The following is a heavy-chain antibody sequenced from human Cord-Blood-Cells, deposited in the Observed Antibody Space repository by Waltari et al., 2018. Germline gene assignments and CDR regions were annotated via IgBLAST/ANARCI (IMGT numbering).Heavy chain of an antibody. Sequence: QVQLVQSGAEVKKPGASVKVSCKASGYTFTSSAMHWVRQAPGQRLEWMGWINAGNGNTKYSQKFQGRVTITRDTSISTAYMELSRLRSDDTAVYYCARGARYDFWSRIDPWGQGTLVTVSS. CDR3: ARGARYDFWSRIDP. CDR1: GYTFTSSA. V-gene: IGHV1-3*01. J-gene: IGHJ5*02. CDR2: INAGNGNT. D-gene: IGHD3-3*01.